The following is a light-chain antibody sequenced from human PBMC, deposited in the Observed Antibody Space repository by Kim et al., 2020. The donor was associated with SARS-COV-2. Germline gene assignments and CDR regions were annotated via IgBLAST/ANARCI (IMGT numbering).Light chain of an antibody. CDR3: QQYATYLSVT. CDR2: RAS. J-gene: IGKJ1*01. CDR1: QSISKW. Sequence: SLGGRVTITCRASQSISKWLAWYQQKPGKAPKLLIFRASALDTGVPSRFSGSGYGTEFSLTISDLQPDDFATYYCQQYATYLSVTFGQGTKVDIK. V-gene: IGKV1-5*03.